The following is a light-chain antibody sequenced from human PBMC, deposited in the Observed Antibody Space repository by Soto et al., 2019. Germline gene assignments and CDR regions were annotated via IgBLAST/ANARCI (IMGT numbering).Light chain of an antibody. CDR3: QNYYSPPRT. CDR2: DAS. Sequence: DIQMTQSPSSLSASVGDRATLTCRASQGISNYLAWYQQKPGKVPNLLIYDASTLQSGVPPRFSGSGSGTAFTLTSSSLQPEDVATYYHQNYYSPPRTFGQGTKVDI. J-gene: IGKJ1*01. V-gene: IGKV1-27*01. CDR1: QGISNY.